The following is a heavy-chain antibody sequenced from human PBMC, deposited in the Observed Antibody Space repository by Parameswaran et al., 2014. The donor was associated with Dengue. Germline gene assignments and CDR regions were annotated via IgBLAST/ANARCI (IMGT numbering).Heavy chain of an antibody. Sequence: WVRQAPGQGLEWMGWISAYNGNTNYAQKLQGRVTMTTDTSTSTAYMELRSLRSDDTAVYYCARDLTPYYYGSGSYYNELNAFDIWGQGTMVTVSS. D-gene: IGHD3-10*01. CDR2: ISAYNGNT. CDR3: ARDLTPYYYGSGSYYNELNAFDI. V-gene: IGHV1-18*01. J-gene: IGHJ3*02.